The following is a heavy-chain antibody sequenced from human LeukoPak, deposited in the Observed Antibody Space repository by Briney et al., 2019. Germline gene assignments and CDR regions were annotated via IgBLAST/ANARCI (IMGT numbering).Heavy chain of an antibody. V-gene: IGHV4-39*01. J-gene: IGHJ5*02. CDR1: GGSTRSFAYY. Sequence: PSETLSLTCTVAGGSTRSFAYYWGWIRQPPGKGLEWIGSVYYNGTTYYNPSLKSRVTISVDTSKNQFSLKVNSVTAADTAVYYCARHRASLTTTNSNWFDPWGQGTLVTVSS. CDR2: VYYNGTT. D-gene: IGHD4-17*01. CDR3: ARHRASLTTTNSNWFDP.